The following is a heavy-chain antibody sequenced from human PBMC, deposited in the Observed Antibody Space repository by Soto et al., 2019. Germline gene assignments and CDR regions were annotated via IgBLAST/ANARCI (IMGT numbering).Heavy chain of an antibody. CDR2: IYSGGST. CDR1: GFTVSSNY. V-gene: IGHV3-66*01. CDR3: ARDEFSVDYYYHYMDV. J-gene: IGHJ6*03. D-gene: IGHD6-19*01. Sequence: GGSLRLSCAASGFTVSSNYMSWVRQAPGKGLEWVSVIYSGGSTYYADSVKGRFSISRDNSKNTLYLQMNSLRAEDTAVYYCARDEFSVDYYYHYMDVWGKGTTVTVSS.